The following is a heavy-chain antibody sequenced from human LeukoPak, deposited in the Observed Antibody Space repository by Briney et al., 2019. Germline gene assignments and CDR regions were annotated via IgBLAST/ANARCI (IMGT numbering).Heavy chain of an antibody. CDR3: ARDLGRLRSNDY. D-gene: IGHD5-12*01. CDR2: IIPILGIA. CDR1: GGTFSSYA. V-gene: IGHV1-69*04. J-gene: IGHJ4*02. Sequence: ASVKVSCKASGGTFSSYAISWVRQAPGQGLEWMGRIIPILGIANYAQKFQGRVTITADKSTSTAYMELSSLRSEDTAVYYCARDLGRLRSNDYWGQGTLVTVSS.